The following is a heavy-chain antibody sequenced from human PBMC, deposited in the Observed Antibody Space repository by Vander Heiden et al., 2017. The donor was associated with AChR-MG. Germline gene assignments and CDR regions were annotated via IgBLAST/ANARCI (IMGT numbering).Heavy chain of an antibody. CDR2: IDYSGST. J-gene: IGHJ4*02. CDR1: GGSISSYY. CDR3: AGDKGRTPTVRSSSWYGGFDY. D-gene: IGHD6-13*01. Sequence: HVQLQESGPGLLKPSETLSLTCTVSGGSISSYYWSWIRPPPGKGLEWIEYIDYSGSTNYKPSPKSRVTRAVDTSKNQFSLKLSAVTAADTAVYSCAGDKGRTPTVRSSSWYGGFDYWGQGTLVTVSS. V-gene: IGHV4-59*01.